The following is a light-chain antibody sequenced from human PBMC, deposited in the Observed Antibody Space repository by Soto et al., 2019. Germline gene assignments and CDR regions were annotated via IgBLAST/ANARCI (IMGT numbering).Light chain of an antibody. CDR3: QQLNSYPRIT. CDR2: DAS. V-gene: IGKV1-5*01. CDR1: QSISSW. J-gene: IGKJ5*01. Sequence: DIQMTQSPSTLSPSVGDRVTITCRASQSISSWLAWYQQKPGKAPKLLIYDASTLESGVPSTFSGSGSGTEFTLTISSLQPEDFATYYCQQLNSYPRITFGQGTRLEIK.